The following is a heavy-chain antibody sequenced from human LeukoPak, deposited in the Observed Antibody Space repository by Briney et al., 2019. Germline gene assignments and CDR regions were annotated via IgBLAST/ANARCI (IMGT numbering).Heavy chain of an antibody. Sequence: PGGSLRLSCAASGFTFSSHEMNWVRQAPGKGLEWVSYISSSGSTIYYADSVKGRFTISRDNAKNSLYLQMNSLRAEDTAVYYCARDRGYCSSTSCPDPLYYYYGMDVWGKGTTVTVSS. J-gene: IGHJ6*04. V-gene: IGHV3-48*03. CDR3: ARDRGYCSSTSCPDPLYYYYGMDV. CDR1: GFTFSSHE. CDR2: ISSSGSTI. D-gene: IGHD2-2*01.